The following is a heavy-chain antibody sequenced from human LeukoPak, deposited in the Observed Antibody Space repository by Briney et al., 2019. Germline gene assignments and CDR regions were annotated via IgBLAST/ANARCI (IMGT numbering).Heavy chain of an antibody. CDR1: GDSISSGDYY. Sequence: SQTLSLTCTVSGDSISSGDYYWSWIRQPAGKGLEWIGRISSSGGTNYNPSLKSRVTISVDTSKNQFSLKLSSVTAADTAVYFCARGPYSYDSSGAFDIWGQGTMVTVSS. V-gene: IGHV4-61*02. D-gene: IGHD3-22*01. J-gene: IGHJ3*02. CDR2: ISSSGGT. CDR3: ARGPYSYDSSGAFDI.